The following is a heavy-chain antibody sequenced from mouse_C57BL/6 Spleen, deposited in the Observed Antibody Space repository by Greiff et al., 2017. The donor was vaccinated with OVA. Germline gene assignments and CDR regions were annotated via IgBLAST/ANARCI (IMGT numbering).Heavy chain of an antibody. D-gene: IGHD4-1*01. CDR3: ARSNWSWLAY. J-gene: IGHJ3*01. CDR2: INPNNGGT. V-gene: IGHV1-26*01. CDR1: GYTFTDYY. Sequence: VQRQQSGPELVKPGASVKISCKASGYTFTDYYMNWVKQSHGKSLEWIGDINPNNGGTSYNQKFKRKATWTVDKSSSTAYMELRSLTSEDSAVYYCARSNWSWLAYWGQGTLVTVSA.